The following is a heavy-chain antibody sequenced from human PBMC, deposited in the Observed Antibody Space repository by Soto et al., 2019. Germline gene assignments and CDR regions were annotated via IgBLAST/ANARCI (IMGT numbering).Heavy chain of an antibody. CDR2: IIPIFGTA. D-gene: IGHD1-26*01. Sequence: LVKVSCKAPGGTFSSYAISWVRQAPGQGLEWMGGIIPIFGTANYAQKFQGRVTITADESTSTAYMELSSLRSEDTAVYYCARDSELGELQNNAFDIWGQAPMVTVSS. J-gene: IGHJ3*02. V-gene: IGHV1-69*13. CDR1: GGTFSSYA. CDR3: ARDSELGELQNNAFDI.